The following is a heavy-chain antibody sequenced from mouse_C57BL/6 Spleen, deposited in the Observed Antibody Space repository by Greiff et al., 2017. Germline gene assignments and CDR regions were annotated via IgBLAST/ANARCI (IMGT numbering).Heavy chain of an antibody. D-gene: IGHD6-1*01. CDR3: ARQVPYYAMDY. CDR2: INPNNGGT. CDR1: GYTFTDYN. V-gene: IGHV1-18*01. J-gene: IGHJ4*01. Sequence: VQLKESGPELVKPGASVKIPCKASGYTFTDYNMAWVKQSHGKSLEWIGDINPNNGGTIYNQKFKGKATLTVDKSSSTAYMELRSLTSEDTAVYYCARQVPYYAMDYWGQGTSVTVSS.